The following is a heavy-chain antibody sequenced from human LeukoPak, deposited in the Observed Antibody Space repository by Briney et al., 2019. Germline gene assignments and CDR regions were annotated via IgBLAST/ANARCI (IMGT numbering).Heavy chain of an antibody. D-gene: IGHD2-2*01. CDR1: GFTFGSYA. CDR3: AKMKTADIVVVPAATFDY. J-gene: IGHJ4*02. CDR2: ISGSGGST. Sequence: GGSLRLSCAASGFTFGSYAMSWVRQAPGKGLEWVSAISGSGGSTYYADSVKGRFTISRDNSKNTLYLQMNSLRAEDTAVYYCAKMKTADIVVVPAATFDYWGQGTLVTVSS. V-gene: IGHV3-23*01.